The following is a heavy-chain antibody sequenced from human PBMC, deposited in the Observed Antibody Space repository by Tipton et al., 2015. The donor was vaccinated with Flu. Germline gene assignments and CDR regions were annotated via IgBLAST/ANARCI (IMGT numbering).Heavy chain of an antibody. V-gene: IGHV4-34*01. CDR2: INHSGST. D-gene: IGHD3-10*01. J-gene: IGHJ4*02. CDR3: ARGGGELLWFGELGPFDY. Sequence: TLSLTCAVYGGSFSGYYWSWTRQPPGKGLEWIGEINHSGSTNYNPSLKSRVTISVDTSKNQFSLKLSSVTAADTAVYYCARGGGELLWFGELGPFDYWGQGTLVTVSS. CDR1: GGSFSGYY.